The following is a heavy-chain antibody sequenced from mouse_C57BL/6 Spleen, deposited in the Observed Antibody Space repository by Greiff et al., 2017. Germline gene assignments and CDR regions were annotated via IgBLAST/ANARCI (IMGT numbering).Heavy chain of an antibody. CDR1: GYAFSNYW. CDR2: IYPGDGDT. V-gene: IGHV1-80*01. CDR3: AGCYDGYFAWFAY. J-gene: IGHJ3*01. Sequence: LVESGAELVKPGASVKISCKASGYAFSNYWMNWVKQRPGKGLEWIGQIYPGDGDTNYNGKFKGKATLTADKSSSTAYMQLSSLTSEDSAVYCGAGCYDGYFAWFAYWGQGTMVTVSA. D-gene: IGHD2-3*01.